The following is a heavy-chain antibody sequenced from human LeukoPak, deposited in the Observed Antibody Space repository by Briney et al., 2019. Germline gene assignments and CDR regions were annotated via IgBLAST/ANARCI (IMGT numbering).Heavy chain of an antibody. D-gene: IGHD3-22*01. CDR2: IYAGDSDT. V-gene: IGHV5-51*01. CDR3: ARHGPDYYDSSGYYYPFDY. Sequence: GESLKISRKGSGYSFTSYWIGWVPQIPGKGLEWMGIIYAGDSDTRYSPSFQGQVPISPAQSISTAYLQWSSLKTPDTAMYYCARHGPDYYDSSGYYYPFDYWGQGTLVTVSS. CDR1: GYSFTSYW. J-gene: IGHJ4*02.